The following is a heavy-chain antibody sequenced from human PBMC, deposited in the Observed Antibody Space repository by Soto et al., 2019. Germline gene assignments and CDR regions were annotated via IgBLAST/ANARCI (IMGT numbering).Heavy chain of an antibody. V-gene: IGHV3-33*08. J-gene: IGHJ4*02. CDR2: MWDNGSNK. CDR3: ARGRQGTEMATIRGFDY. CDR1: GFTFSSYG. Sequence: RRLSCAASGFTFSSYGMHWVRQAPGKGLEWVAGMWDNGSNKYYADSVKGRFTISRDNSKNTLYLQMNSLRAEDTAVYYCARGRQGTEMATIRGFDYWGQGTLVTVSS. D-gene: IGHD5-12*01.